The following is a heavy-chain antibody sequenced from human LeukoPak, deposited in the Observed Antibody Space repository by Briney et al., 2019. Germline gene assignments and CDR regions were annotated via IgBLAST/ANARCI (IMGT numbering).Heavy chain of an antibody. Sequence: GASVKLCRKAAEYTFTGYYTHWVRQAPRQGGRWWEGINPNSGDTKYAQNFQGRVTMTSETSISTAFMELNGLSSYDTAVYYCANLVVLAPEYYFAYWGQGTLVTVSS. J-gene: IGHJ4*02. D-gene: IGHD2-15*01. CDR1: EYTFTGYY. V-gene: IGHV1-2*02. CDR2: INPNSGDT. CDR3: ANLVVLAPEYYFAY.